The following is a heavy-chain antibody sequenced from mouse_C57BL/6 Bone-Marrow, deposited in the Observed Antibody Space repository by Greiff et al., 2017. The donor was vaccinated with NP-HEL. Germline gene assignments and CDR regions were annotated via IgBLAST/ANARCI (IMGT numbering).Heavy chain of an antibody. J-gene: IGHJ1*03. CDR2: IRNKANGYTT. CDR3: ARFYYYGSSYGYFDV. CDR1: GFTFTDYY. V-gene: IGHV7-3*01. D-gene: IGHD1-1*01. Sequence: EVNVVESGGGLVQPGGSLSLSCAASGFTFTDYYMSWVRQPPGKALEWLGFIRNKANGYTTEYSASVKGRFTISRDNSQSILYLQMNALRAEDSATYYCARFYYYGSSYGYFDVWGTGTTVTVSS.